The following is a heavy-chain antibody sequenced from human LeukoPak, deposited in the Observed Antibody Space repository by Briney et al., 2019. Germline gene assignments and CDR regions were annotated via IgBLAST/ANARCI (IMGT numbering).Heavy chain of an antibody. Sequence: SETLSLTCTVSGGSISSYYWSWIRQPPGKGLEWIGYIYYSGSTNYNPSLKSRVTISVDTSKNQFSLKLCSVTAADTAVYYCARGGRIQLWLRFWGQGTLVTVSS. J-gene: IGHJ4*02. CDR2: IYYSGST. V-gene: IGHV4-59*01. CDR1: GGSISSYY. CDR3: ARGGRIQLWLRF. D-gene: IGHD5-18*01.